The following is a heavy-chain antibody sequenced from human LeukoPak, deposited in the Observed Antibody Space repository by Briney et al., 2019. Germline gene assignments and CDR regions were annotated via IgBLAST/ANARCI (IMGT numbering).Heavy chain of an antibody. Sequence: AGGSLRLSCAASGFTFSSYWMHWVRQAPGKGLVWVSRINSDGSSTSYADSVKGRFTISRHNAKNSLYLQMNSLRAEDTAVYYCARVPAGVIGMKDAFDIWGQGTMVTVSS. J-gene: IGHJ3*02. V-gene: IGHV3-74*01. CDR2: INSDGSST. CDR3: ARVPAGVIGMKDAFDI. D-gene: IGHD3-16*02. CDR1: GFTFSSYW.